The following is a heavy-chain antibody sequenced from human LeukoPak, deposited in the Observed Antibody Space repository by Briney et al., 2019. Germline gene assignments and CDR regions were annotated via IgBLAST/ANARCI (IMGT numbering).Heavy chain of an antibody. CDR2: IYWDDDK. D-gene: IGHD3-9*01. J-gene: IGHJ5*02. CDR3: AHTQDYDIPPYWFDP. CDR1: GFSLSTSGVG. Sequence: SGPKLVKPTQTLTLTCTFSGFSLSTSGVGVGWIRQPPGKALEWLALIYWDDDKRYSPSLKSRLTITKDTSKNQVVLTMTDMDPVDTATYYCAHTQDYDIPPYWFDPWGQGTLVTVSS. V-gene: IGHV2-5*02.